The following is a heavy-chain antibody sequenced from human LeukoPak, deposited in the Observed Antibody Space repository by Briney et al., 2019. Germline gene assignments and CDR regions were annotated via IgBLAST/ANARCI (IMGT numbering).Heavy chain of an antibody. CDR2: ISAYNGNT. CDR1: GYTFTSYG. J-gene: IGHJ5*02. V-gene: IGHV1-18*01. Sequence: ASVKVSCKASGYTFTSYGISWVRQAPGQGLEWMGWISAYNGNTNYAQKLQGRVTMTRNTSISTAYMELSSLRSEDTAVYYCARPDYGDLKFDPWGQGTLVTVSS. D-gene: IGHD4-17*01. CDR3: ARPDYGDLKFDP.